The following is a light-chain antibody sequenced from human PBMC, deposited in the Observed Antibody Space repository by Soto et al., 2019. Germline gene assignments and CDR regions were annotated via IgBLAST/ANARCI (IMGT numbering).Light chain of an antibody. CDR2: AAS. CDR3: QQSYSIFMYT. J-gene: IGKJ2*01. V-gene: IGKV1-39*01. CDR1: QSISSY. Sequence: DIQMTQSPSSLSASVGDRVTITCRASQSISSYLNWYQQKPGKTPKLLIYAASSLQSGVPSRFSGSGSGTAFTLTISSLQPEDFATYYCQQSYSIFMYTFGQGTKLEMK.